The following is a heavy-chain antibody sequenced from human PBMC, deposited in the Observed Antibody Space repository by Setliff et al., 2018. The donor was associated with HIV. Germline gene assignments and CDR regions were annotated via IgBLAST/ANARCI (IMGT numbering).Heavy chain of an antibody. J-gene: IGHJ3*01. CDR3: ARIGDTSGYYFYIFDL. V-gene: IGHV5-51*01. Sequence: PGASLKISCQGSGYIFTGYWVGWVRQMAGKGLEWMGMVHPVDSDVRYSPSFEGQVTISADKSTSTAYLQWTGLKASDTAMYYCARIGDTSGYYFYIFDLWGQGTMVTVSS. D-gene: IGHD3-22*01. CDR1: GYIFTGYW. CDR2: VHPVDSDV.